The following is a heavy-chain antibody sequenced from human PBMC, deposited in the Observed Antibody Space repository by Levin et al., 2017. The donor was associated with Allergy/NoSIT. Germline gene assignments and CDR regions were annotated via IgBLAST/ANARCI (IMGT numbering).Heavy chain of an antibody. CDR3: ARVYLRYSSSWANFDY. D-gene: IGHD6-13*01. CDR2: ISYDGSNK. Sequence: GESLKISCAASGFTFSSYAMHWVRQAPGKGLEWVAVISYDGSNKYYADSVKGRFNISRDNSKNTLYLQMNSLRAEDTAVYYCARVYLRYSSSWANFDYWGQGTLVTVSS. J-gene: IGHJ4*02. V-gene: IGHV3-30-3*01. CDR1: GFTFSSYA.